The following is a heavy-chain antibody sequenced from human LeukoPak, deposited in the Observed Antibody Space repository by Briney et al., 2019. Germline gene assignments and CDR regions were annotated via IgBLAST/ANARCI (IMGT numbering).Heavy chain of an antibody. CDR1: GGSISSYY. J-gene: IGHJ4*02. D-gene: IGHD3-22*01. V-gene: IGHV4-59*01. CDR2: IYCSGST. Sequence: SETLSLTCTVSGGSISSYYWSWIRQPPGKGLEWIGYIYCSGSTNYNPSLKSRVTISVDTSKNQFSLKLSSVTAADTAVYYCARGGYYYDSSGLDYWGQGTLVTVSS. CDR3: ARGGYYYDSSGLDY.